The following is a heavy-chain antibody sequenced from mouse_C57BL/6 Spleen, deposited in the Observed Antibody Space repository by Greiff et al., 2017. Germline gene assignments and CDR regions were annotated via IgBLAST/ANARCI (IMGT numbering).Heavy chain of an antibody. J-gene: IGHJ1*03. CDR2: IWRGGST. CDR1: GFSLTSYG. CDR3: AKYDDGYYDWYFDV. Sequence: QVQLQQSGPGLVQPSQSLSITCTVSGFSLTSYGVHWVRQSPGKGLEWLGVIWRGGSTDYNAAFMSRLSITKDNSKSNVFFKMNSLQADDTAIYYCAKYDDGYYDWYFDVWGTGTTVTVSS. V-gene: IGHV2-5*01. D-gene: IGHD2-3*01.